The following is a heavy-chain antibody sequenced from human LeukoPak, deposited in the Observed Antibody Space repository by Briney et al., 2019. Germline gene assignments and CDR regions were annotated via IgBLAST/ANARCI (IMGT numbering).Heavy chain of an antibody. D-gene: IGHD1-20*01. CDR2: IHPNDASA. V-gene: IGHV5-51*01. CDR3: ARHNNWAFDY. J-gene: IGHJ4*02. CDR1: GYSFASYW. Sequence: GESLKISCKASGYSFASYWIGWVRQTSGKGLEWMAIIHPNDASAIYSPSFQGQVTISADRSITTAYLQWNTLQASDTAIYYCARHNNWAFDYWDRGTLLTVSS.